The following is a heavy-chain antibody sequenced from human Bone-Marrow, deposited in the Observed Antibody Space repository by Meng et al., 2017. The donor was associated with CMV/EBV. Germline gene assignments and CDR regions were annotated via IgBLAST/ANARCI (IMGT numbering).Heavy chain of an antibody. CDR1: GYTFTSYD. J-gene: IGHJ6*02. CDR3: ARVQIFGVVSYNYYYYGMDV. D-gene: IGHD3-3*01. V-gene: IGHV1-8*01. CDR2: MNPNSGNT. Sequence: ASVKVSCKASGYTFTSYDINWVRQATGQGLEWMGWMNPNSGNTGYAQKFQGRVTMTRNTSISTAYMELSSLRSEDTAVYYCARVQIFGVVSYNYYYYGMDVWGQGTTVTVSS.